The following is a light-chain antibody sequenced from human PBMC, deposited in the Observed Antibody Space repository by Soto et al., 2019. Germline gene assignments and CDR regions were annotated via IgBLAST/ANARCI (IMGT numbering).Light chain of an antibody. CDR3: CSYAGSSTPHVV. Sequence: QSALTQPASVSGSPGQSITISCTGTSSDVGSYNPVSWYQQHPGKAPKLMIYEVSKRPSGVSNRFSGSKSGNTASLTISGLQAEDEADYYCCSYAGSSTPHVVFGGGTKVTVL. CDR1: SSDVGSYNP. J-gene: IGLJ2*01. V-gene: IGLV2-23*02. CDR2: EVS.